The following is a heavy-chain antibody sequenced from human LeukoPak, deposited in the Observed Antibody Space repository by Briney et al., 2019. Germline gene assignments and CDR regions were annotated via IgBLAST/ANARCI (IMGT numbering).Heavy chain of an antibody. D-gene: IGHD2-2*02. Sequence: PGGSLRLSCAASGFTFSNYSMSWVRQAPGNGLEWVSSISGSDTSTYYADSVKGRFTISRDNSKNTLELQMNSLRAEDTAVYYCTKARSASSSSCYNYWGQGILVTVSS. CDR2: ISGSDTST. J-gene: IGHJ4*02. CDR3: TKARSASSSSCYNY. V-gene: IGHV3-23*01. CDR1: GFTFSNYS.